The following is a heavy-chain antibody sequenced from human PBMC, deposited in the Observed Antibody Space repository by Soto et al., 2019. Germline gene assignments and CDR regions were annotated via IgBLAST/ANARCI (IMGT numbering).Heavy chain of an antibody. D-gene: IGHD3-3*01. CDR2: INAGNGNT. Sequence: ASVKVSCKASGYTFTSYAMHWVRQAPGQRLEWMGWINAGNGNTKYSQKFQGRVTITRDTSASTAYMELSSLRSEDTAVYYCARDVSTYDFWSGYYRYYYYYGMDVWGQGTTVTVSS. CDR3: ARDVSTYDFWSGYYRYYYYYGMDV. V-gene: IGHV1-3*01. J-gene: IGHJ6*02. CDR1: GYTFTSYA.